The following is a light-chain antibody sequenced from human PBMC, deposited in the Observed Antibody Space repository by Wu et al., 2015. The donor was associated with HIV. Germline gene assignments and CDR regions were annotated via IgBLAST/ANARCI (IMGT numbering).Light chain of an antibody. CDR1: RALAA. V-gene: IGKV1-9*01. CDR3: QQLNNYPHS. J-gene: IGKJ4*01. Sequence: VGDRVTITCGPVRALAAFSLVSAKTRKAPKFLIYDASTLQSGVPSRFSGSGSGTQFTLTISSLQPEDFATYYCQQLNNYPHSFGGGTKVEVK. CDR2: DAS.